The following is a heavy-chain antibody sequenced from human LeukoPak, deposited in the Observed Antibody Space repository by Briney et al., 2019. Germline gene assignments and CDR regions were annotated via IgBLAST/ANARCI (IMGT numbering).Heavy chain of an antibody. CDR1: GGSIGSYY. V-gene: IGHV4-59*12. CDR3: ARLTPLRRYDFWSGYRPGGLFFDY. D-gene: IGHD3-3*01. J-gene: IGHJ4*02. Sequence: KSSETLSLTCTVSGGSIGSYYWSWIRQPPGKGLEWIGYIYYSGSTNYNPSLKSRVTISVDTSKNQFSLKLSSVTAADTAVYYCARLTPLRRYDFWSGYRPGGLFFDYWGQGTLVTVSS. CDR2: IYYSGST.